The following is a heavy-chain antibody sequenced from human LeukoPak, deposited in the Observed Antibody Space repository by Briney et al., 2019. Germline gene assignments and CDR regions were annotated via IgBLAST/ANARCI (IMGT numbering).Heavy chain of an antibody. CDR1: GGTFSSYA. Sequence: SVNVSCKASGGTFSSYAISWERQAPAQGLEWMGGILPIFGTQNYAQKFRGRVKLTADKSTRTAYMQLSSLRSKDTAVYYCARDNDSRGPPHFDYWGQGSLVTVSS. J-gene: IGHJ4*02. CDR2: ILPIFGTQ. D-gene: IGHD3-16*01. CDR3: ARDNDSRGPPHFDY. V-gene: IGHV1-69*06.